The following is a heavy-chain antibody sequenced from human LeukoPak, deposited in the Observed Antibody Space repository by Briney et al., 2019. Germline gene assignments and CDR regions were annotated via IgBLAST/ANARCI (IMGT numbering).Heavy chain of an antibody. Sequence: GASVKVSCKASGYTFTSYYMHWVRQAPGQGLEWMGIINPSGGSTSYAQEFQGRVTMTRDTSTSTVYMELSSLRSEDTTVYYCARDLERFGELSGFDYWGQGTLVTVSS. CDR1: GYTFTSYY. J-gene: IGHJ4*02. CDR2: INPSGGST. CDR3: ARDLERFGELSGFDY. V-gene: IGHV1-46*01. D-gene: IGHD3-10*01.